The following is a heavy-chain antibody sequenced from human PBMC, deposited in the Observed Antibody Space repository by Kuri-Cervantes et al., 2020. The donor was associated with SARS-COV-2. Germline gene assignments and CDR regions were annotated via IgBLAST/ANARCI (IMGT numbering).Heavy chain of an antibody. CDR1: GFTFSSYA. Sequence: GGSLRLSCAASGFTFSSYAMSWVRQAPGKGLEWVSVIYSGGSTYYADSVKGRFTISRDNAKNSLYLQMNSLRAEDTAMYYCARDGRSGAVTKVDWFDPWGQGTLVTVSS. CDR2: IYSGGST. CDR3: ARDGRSGAVTKVDWFDP. D-gene: IGHD4-11*01. J-gene: IGHJ5*02. V-gene: IGHV3-66*01.